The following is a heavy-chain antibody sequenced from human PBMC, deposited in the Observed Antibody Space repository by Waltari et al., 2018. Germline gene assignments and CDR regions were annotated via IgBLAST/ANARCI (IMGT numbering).Heavy chain of an antibody. CDR1: DGSISTYY. J-gene: IGHJ6*03. CDR2: IYTTGSP. V-gene: IGHV4-4*07. Sequence: QVQLQESGPGLVKASETLSLTCTVPDGSISTYYWNWVRQPAGKGLEWIGRIYTTGSPPYNPSLSSRVTMSVDASKSQFSLKLTSVTAADTAVYYCASGPGKYFYYMDVWGKGTTVTVSS. CDR3: ASGPGKYFYYMDV.